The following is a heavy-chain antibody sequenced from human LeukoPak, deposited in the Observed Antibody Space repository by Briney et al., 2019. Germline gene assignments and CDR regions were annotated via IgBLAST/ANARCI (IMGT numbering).Heavy chain of an antibody. D-gene: IGHD6-13*01. CDR3: ARDGAVAAAGTLDYYYGMDV. J-gene: IGHJ6*02. CDR1: GFTFSSYE. V-gene: IGHV3-48*03. Sequence: GGSLRLSCAASGFTFSSYEMNWVRQAPGKGLGWVSYISSSGSTIYYADSVKGRFTISRDNAKNSLYLQMNSLRAEDTAVYYCARDGAVAAAGTLDYYYGMDVWGQGTTVTVSS. CDR2: ISSSGSTI.